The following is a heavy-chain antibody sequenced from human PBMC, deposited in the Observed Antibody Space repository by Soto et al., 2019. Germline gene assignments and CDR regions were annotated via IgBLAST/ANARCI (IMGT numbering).Heavy chain of an antibody. CDR3: ARKIAVAGNYNFDY. D-gene: IGHD6-19*01. V-gene: IGHV4-30-4*01. J-gene: IGHJ4*02. CDR2: IYYSGST. Sequence: TLSLTCTVSGGSISSGDYYWSWIRQPPGKGLEWIGYIYYSGSTYYNPSLKSRVTISVDTSKNQFSLKLSSVTAADTAVYYCARKIAVAGNYNFDYWGQGTLVTVSS. CDR1: GGSISSGDYY.